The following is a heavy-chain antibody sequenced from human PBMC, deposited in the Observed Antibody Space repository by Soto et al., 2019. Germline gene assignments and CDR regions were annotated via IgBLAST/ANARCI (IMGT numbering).Heavy chain of an antibody. V-gene: IGHV4-31*03. Sequence: TLSLTCTVSGGSISSGGYYWSWIRQHPGKGLEWIGYIYYSGSTYYNPSLKSRVTISVDTSKNQFSLKLSSVTAADTAVYYCAREVLELELRYYYYGMDVWGQGTTVTVSS. J-gene: IGHJ6*02. D-gene: IGHD1-7*01. CDR3: AREVLELELRYYYYGMDV. CDR2: IYYSGST. CDR1: GGSISSGGYY.